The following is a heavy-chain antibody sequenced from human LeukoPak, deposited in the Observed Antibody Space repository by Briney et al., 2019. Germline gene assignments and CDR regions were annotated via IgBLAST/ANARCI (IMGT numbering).Heavy chain of an antibody. Sequence: SETPSLTCTVSGGSISSYYWSWIRQPAGKGLEWIGRIYTSGSTNYNPSLKSRLTMSVDTSKNQFSLKLSSVTAADTAVYYCARDLSNRGRDYYYYMDVWGKGTTVTVSS. V-gene: IGHV4-4*07. CDR2: IYTSGST. CDR3: ARDLSNRGRDYYYYMDV. CDR1: GGSISSYY. D-gene: IGHD7-27*01. J-gene: IGHJ6*03.